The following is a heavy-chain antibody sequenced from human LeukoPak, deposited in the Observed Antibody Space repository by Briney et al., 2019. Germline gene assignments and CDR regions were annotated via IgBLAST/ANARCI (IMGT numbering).Heavy chain of an antibody. CDR1: GGSVNSNDYY. Sequence: SETLSLTCTVSGGSVNSNDYYWGWIRQPPGKGLEWIGSIFSGGESYYNPSLRSRVTISVDTSKNQFSLKLSSVTAAGTALYYCARHASITIFGGGVDYWGQGPLVTVSS. CDR2: IFSGGES. J-gene: IGHJ4*02. CDR3: ARHASITIFGGGVDY. D-gene: IGHD3-3*01. V-gene: IGHV4-39*01.